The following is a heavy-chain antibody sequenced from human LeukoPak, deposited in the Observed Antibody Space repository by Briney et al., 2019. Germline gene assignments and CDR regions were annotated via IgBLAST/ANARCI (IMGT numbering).Heavy chain of an antibody. D-gene: IGHD4-11*01. CDR3: AKGRTTITTPGVFDV. V-gene: IGHV3-23*01. CDR1: GFTFSSYA. Sequence: GGSLGLSCAASGFTFSSYAMSWVRQAPGQGLEWVSGISGSGYNTYYADSVKGRFTISRDNSENTLYLQMNTLGAEDTAVYYCAKGRTTITTPGVFDVWGQGTTVTVSP. J-gene: IGHJ3*01. CDR2: ISGSGYNT.